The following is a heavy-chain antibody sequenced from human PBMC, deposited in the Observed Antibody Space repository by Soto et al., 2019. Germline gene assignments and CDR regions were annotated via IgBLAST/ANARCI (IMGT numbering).Heavy chain of an antibody. J-gene: IGHJ4*01. CDR3: ARVFAGVEMAPVDCDY. D-gene: IGHD3-3*01. V-gene: IGHV1-69*01. Sequence: QVQLVQSGAEVKKPGSSVKVSCKASGGTFSSYAISWVRQAPGQGLEWMGGIIPIFGTASYAQKFQGRVRITADETTSTAYMEQSSLRSEDTAVYYCARVFAGVEMAPVDCDYWGHGTLVTVSS. CDR2: IIPIFGTA. CDR1: GGTFSSYA.